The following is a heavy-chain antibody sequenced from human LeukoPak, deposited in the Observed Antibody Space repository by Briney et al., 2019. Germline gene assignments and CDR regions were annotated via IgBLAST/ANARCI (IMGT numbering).Heavy chain of an antibody. D-gene: IGHD7-27*01. V-gene: IGHV4-4*09. CDR2: IYTSGST. CDR1: GGSISSYY. J-gene: IGHJ3*02. Sequence: SETLSLTCTVSGGSISSYYWSWIRQPPGKGLEWIGYIYTSGSTNYNPSLKSRVTISVDTSKNQFSLKLSSVTAADTAVYYCARHWSGDHDAFDIWGQGTMVTVSS. CDR3: ARHWSGDHDAFDI.